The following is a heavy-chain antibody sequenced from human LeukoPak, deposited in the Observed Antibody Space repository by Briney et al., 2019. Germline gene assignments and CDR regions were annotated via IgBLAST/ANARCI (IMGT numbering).Heavy chain of an antibody. Sequence: PSETLSLTCTVSGCSVSSYYWTWIRQPAGKGLEWIGRIYTSGSTNYNPSLKSRVTMSVDTSKSQFSLKLSSVTAADTAVYYCARESSSISPYYYGMDVWGQGITVTVSS. CDR2: IYTSGST. J-gene: IGHJ6*02. D-gene: IGHD2-2*01. V-gene: IGHV4-4*07. CDR1: GCSVSSYY. CDR3: ARESSSISPYYYGMDV.